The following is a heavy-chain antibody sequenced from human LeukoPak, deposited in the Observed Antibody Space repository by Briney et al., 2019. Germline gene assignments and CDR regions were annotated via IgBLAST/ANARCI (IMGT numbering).Heavy chain of an antibody. Sequence: SQTLLLTCAISGDSVSSNSAAWNWIRQSPSRGLEWLGRTYYRSKWYNDYAVSVKSRITINPDTSKNQFSLQLNSVTPEDTAVYYCARGQSVAATTGYWFDPWGQGTLVTVSS. CDR1: GDSVSSNSAA. CDR2: TYYRSKWYN. J-gene: IGHJ5*02. V-gene: IGHV6-1*01. D-gene: IGHD2-15*01. CDR3: ARGQSVAATTGYWFDP.